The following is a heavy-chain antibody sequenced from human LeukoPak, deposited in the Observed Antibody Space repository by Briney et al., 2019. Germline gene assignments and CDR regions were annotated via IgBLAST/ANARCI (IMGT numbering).Heavy chain of an antibody. J-gene: IGHJ6*03. CDR1: GYTFTSYD. CDR2: MNSNSGNT. CDR3: ARGRYSSSWQYYYYYYMDV. D-gene: IGHD6-13*01. Sequence: GASVKVSCKASGYTFTSYDINWVRQATGQGLEWMGWMNSNSGNTGYAQKFQGRVTMTRNTSISTAYMELSSLRSEDTAVYYCARGRYSSSWQYYYYYYMDVWGKGTTVTVSS. V-gene: IGHV1-8*01.